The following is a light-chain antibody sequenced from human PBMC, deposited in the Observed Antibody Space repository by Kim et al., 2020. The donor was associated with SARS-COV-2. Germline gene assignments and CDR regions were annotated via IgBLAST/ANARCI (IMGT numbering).Light chain of an antibody. V-gene: IGKV3-15*01. Sequence: LSPGEGATLSCRASQNVSSNLAWYQQKTGQAPRLLIHGASTRATDIAARFSGSGSGTEFTLTISSLQSEDFVLYFCQQYNTWPPTFGQGTKVDIK. CDR2: GAS. CDR1: QNVSSN. J-gene: IGKJ1*01. CDR3: QQYNTWPPT.